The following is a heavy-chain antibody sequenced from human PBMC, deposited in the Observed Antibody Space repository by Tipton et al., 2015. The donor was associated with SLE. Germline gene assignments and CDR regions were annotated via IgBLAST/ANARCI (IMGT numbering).Heavy chain of an antibody. CDR2: IYASGST. CDR1: GDSITSDSYY. D-gene: IGHD7-27*01. CDR3: ARDSPTGEWDY. Sequence: GLVKPSQTLSLTCSVTGDSITSDSYYWSWIRQPAGKGLEWIGRIYASGSTNYNPSLKSRVTMSVDPSKNHFSLKLSSVTAADTAVYFCARDSPTGEWDYWGQGTLVTVSS. V-gene: IGHV4-61*02. J-gene: IGHJ4*02.